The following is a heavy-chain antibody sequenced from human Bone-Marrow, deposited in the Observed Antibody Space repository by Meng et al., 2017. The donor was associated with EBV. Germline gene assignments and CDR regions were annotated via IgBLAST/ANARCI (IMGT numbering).Heavy chain of an antibody. CDR2: VVPVFGTV. V-gene: IGHV1-69*01. D-gene: IGHD3-22*01. CDR1: GGTFTNYV. CDR3: ARGDDISGYFPNWFDL. Sequence: QVEVAEWGAGVKKPGCSVKVSCKASGGTFTNYVLGWVRQAPGQRLEWVGGVVPVFGTVHYAQRFQGRLTIIADESSKTVYMELNSLIFEDTAKYYCARGDDISGYFPNWFDLWGQGTLVTVFS. J-gene: IGHJ5*02.